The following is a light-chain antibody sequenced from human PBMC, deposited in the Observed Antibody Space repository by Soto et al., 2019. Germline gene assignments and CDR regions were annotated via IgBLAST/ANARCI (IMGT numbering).Light chain of an antibody. V-gene: IGKV3-20*01. CDR2: GAS. J-gene: IGKJ4*01. CDR3: QHYGSSPLT. Sequence: EIVLTQSPGTLSLSPGERATLSCRASQSVSSSYLAWYQQKPGQAPRLLIYGASSRATGIPDRFSGSGSGTDFTLTISRLEPEDYAVYYCQHYGSSPLTFAGGTKVAIK. CDR1: QSVSSSY.